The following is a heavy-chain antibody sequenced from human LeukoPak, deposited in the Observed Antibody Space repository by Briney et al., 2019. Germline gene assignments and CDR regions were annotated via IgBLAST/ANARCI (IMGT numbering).Heavy chain of an antibody. J-gene: IGHJ4*02. Sequence: GGSLRLSCAACGFSFSGYWMGWARQAPGKGLEWVALINHGGSEKYYVDSVKGRFTISRDNAENSLDLQMNSLRAEDTAVYYCARTGAPGTVDYWGQGTLVTVSS. CDR2: INHGGSEK. CDR3: ARTGAPGTVDY. CDR1: GFSFSGYW. D-gene: IGHD6-13*01. V-gene: IGHV3-7*01.